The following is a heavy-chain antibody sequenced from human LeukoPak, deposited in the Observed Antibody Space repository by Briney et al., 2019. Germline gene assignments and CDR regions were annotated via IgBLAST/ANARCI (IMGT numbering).Heavy chain of an antibody. D-gene: IGHD6-19*01. CDR3: ARGAPGGWYGMDV. J-gene: IGHJ6*02. Sequence: GGSLRLSCAASGFTFSSCGMHWVRQAPGKGLEWVAVIWYDGSNKYYADSVKGRFTISRDNSKNTLYLQMNSLRAEDTAVYYCARGAPGGWYGMDVWGQGTTVTVSS. CDR2: IWYDGSNK. V-gene: IGHV3-33*01. CDR1: GFTFSSCG.